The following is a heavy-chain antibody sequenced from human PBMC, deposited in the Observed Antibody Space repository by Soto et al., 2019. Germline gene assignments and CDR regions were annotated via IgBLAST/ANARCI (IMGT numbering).Heavy chain of an antibody. CDR2: IYYSGST. Sequence: SETLSLTCTVSGGSISSSSCYWGWIRQPPGKGLEWIGNIYYSGSTYYNPSLKSRVTISVDTSKNQFSLKLSSVTAADTAVYYCARRFSPPYFDYWGQGTLVTVSS. V-gene: IGHV4-39*01. CDR1: GGSISSSSCY. CDR3: ARRFSPPYFDY. J-gene: IGHJ4*02.